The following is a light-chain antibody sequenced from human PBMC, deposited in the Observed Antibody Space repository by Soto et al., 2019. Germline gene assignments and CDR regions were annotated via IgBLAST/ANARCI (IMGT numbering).Light chain of an antibody. Sequence: EIVLTQSPGTLSLSPGERATLSCRASQSVSRTYLAWYQQKPDQAPRLLIYGASNRATGIPDRFSGSGSGTDFTLNINKLEPGDFAVYFCQQYGSSPYTFGQGTKLEIK. CDR1: QSVSRTY. V-gene: IGKV3-20*01. J-gene: IGKJ2*01. CDR2: GAS. CDR3: QQYGSSPYT.